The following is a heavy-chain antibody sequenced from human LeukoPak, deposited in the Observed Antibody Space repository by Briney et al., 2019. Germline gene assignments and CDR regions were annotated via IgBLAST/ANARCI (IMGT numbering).Heavy chain of an antibody. CDR2: IYPGDSDT. CDR3: ARRDSNYVWKS. Sequence: GESLKISCKGSGYSFNTYYIARARQMPGKGLEWMGIIYPGDSDTRYSPSFQGQVTISADKSISTAYLQWSSLKASDTAMYYCARRDSNYVWKSWGQGTLVTVSS. D-gene: IGHD4-11*01. CDR1: GYSFNTYY. J-gene: IGHJ4*02. V-gene: IGHV5-51*01.